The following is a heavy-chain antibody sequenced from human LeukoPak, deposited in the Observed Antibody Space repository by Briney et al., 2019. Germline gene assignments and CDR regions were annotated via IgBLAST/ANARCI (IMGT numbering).Heavy chain of an antibody. J-gene: IGHJ4*02. V-gene: IGHV4-34*01. CDR2: INHSGST. CDR3: ARGEDGGSGWVPLDY. Sequence: PSETLSLTCAVYGGSFSGYYWSWIRQPPGKGLEWIGEINHSGSTNYNPSLKSRVTISVDTSKNQFSLKLSSVTAADTAVYYCARGEDGGSGWVPLDYWGQGTLITVSS. CDR1: GGSFSGYY. D-gene: IGHD6-19*01.